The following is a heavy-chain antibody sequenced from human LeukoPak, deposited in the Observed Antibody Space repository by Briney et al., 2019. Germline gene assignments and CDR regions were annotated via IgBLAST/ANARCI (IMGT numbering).Heavy chain of an antibody. J-gene: IGHJ4*02. Sequence: NPSETLSLTCTVSGYSISSGYYWGWIRQPPGKGLEWIGSIYHSGSTYYNPSLKSRVTISVDTSKNQFSLKLSSVTAADTAVYYCARSTIFGVPDYWGRGTLVTVSS. D-gene: IGHD3-3*01. V-gene: IGHV4-38-2*02. CDR1: GYSISSGYY. CDR2: IYHSGST. CDR3: ARSTIFGVPDY.